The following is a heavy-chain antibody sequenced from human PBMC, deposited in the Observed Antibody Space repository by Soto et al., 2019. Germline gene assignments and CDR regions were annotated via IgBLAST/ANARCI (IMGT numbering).Heavy chain of an antibody. D-gene: IGHD3-10*02. CDR1: GFIFSNNG. CDR3: TIVRVADSALDH. CDR2: MSYDGSDT. J-gene: IGHJ4*02. Sequence: HPGGSLRLSCVGSGFIFSNNGMHWVRQTPGKGLEWVAFMSYDGSDTFYADSVKGRFTISRDNSKNTLFLHMSNLRAKDTAMYYCTIVRVADSALDHWGQGTLVTVSS. V-gene: IGHV3-30*02.